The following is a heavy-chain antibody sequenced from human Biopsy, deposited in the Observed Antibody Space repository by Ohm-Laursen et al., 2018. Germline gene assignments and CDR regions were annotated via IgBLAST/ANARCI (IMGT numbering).Heavy chain of an antibody. CDR3: TRGGYYYDSLAYYYWFDP. Sequence: SSVKVSRKASGYTFTGYHVHWVRQAPGQGLEWMGWTNAKTGDTNYAQRFQGRVTMTRDTSISTAYVDLSSLRSDDTAVYYCTRGGYYYDSLAYYYWFDPWGQGTLVTVSS. D-gene: IGHD3-22*01. CDR2: TNAKTGDT. J-gene: IGHJ5*02. CDR1: GYTFTGYH. V-gene: IGHV1-2*02.